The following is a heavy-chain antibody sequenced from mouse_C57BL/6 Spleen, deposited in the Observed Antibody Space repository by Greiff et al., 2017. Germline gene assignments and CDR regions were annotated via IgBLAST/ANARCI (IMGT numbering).Heavy chain of an antibody. CDR3: ARDSYYAMDY. Sequence: VQRVESGAELARPGASVKLSCKASGYTFTSYGISWVKQRTGQGLEWIGEIYPRSGNTYYNEKFKGKATLTADKSSSTAYMELRSLTSEDSAVYFCARDSYYAMDYWGQGTSVTVSS. CDR1: GYTFTSYG. J-gene: IGHJ4*01. V-gene: IGHV1-81*01. CDR2: IYPRSGNT.